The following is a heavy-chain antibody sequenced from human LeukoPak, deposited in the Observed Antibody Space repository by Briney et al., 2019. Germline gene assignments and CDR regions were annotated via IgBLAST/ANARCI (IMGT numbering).Heavy chain of an antibody. CDR2: ISSNGGST. CDR3: ARIHTGNYYDSSGYYYDYYFDY. D-gene: IGHD3-22*01. V-gene: IGHV3-64*01. Sequence: GGSLRLSCAASGFTFSSYAMHWVRQATGRGLEYVSAISSNGGSTYYANSVKGRFTISRDNSKNTLYLQMGSLRAEDMAVYYCARIHTGNYYDSSGYYYDYYFDYWGQGTLVTVSS. CDR1: GFTFSSYA. J-gene: IGHJ4*02.